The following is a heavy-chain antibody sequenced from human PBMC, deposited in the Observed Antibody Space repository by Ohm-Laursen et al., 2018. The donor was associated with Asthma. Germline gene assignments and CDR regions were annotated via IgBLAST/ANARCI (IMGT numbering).Heavy chain of an antibody. CDR3: ARDNYYYYYGMDV. V-gene: IGHV3-74*01. CDR2: INSDGSST. Sequence: SLRLSCSASGFTFSSYWMHWVRQAPGKGLVWVSRINSDGSSTSYADSVKGRFTISRDNAKNTLYLQMNSLRVEDTAVYYCARDNYYYYYGMDVWGQGTTVTVSS. CDR1: GFTFSSYW. J-gene: IGHJ6*02.